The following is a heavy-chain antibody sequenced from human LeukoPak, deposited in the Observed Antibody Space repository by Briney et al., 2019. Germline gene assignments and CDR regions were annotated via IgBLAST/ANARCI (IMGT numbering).Heavy chain of an antibody. CDR2: ISSNGGST. Sequence: GGSLRLSCAASGFTFSSYAMHWVRQAPGKGLEYVSAISSNGGSTYYADAVKGRFTISRDNSKNTLYLQMSSLRAEDTAVYYCVKDRWGVTLGAFDIWGQGTMVTVSS. D-gene: IGHD2-21*02. CDR1: GFTFSSYA. CDR3: VKDRWGVTLGAFDI. V-gene: IGHV3-64D*09. J-gene: IGHJ3*02.